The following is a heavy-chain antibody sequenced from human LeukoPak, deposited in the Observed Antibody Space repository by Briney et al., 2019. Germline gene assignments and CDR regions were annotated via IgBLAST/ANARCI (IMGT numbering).Heavy chain of an antibody. Sequence: GGSLRLSCAASGFTFSSYWTTWVRRAPGKGLEWVANIKQDGSEKYYVDSVKGRFSISRDNANNSLYLQMDSLRADAMAVYYCARIVRGLVMPQNAFDICGQGTMVTVSS. V-gene: IGHV3-7*01. D-gene: IGHD1-26*01. CDR1: GFTFSSYW. CDR3: ARIVRGLVMPQNAFDI. J-gene: IGHJ3*02. CDR2: IKQDGSEK.